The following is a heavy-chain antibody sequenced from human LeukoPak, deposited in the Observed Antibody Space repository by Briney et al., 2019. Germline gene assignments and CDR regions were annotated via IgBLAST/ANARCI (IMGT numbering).Heavy chain of an antibody. D-gene: IGHD3-22*01. CDR2: IYYSGST. J-gene: IGHJ3*02. CDR3: ARDRFGGYGALDI. CDR1: GGSISSYY. V-gene: IGHV4-59*01. Sequence: SETLSLTCTVSGGSISSYYWSWIRQPPGKGLEWIGYIYYSGSTNYNPSLKSRVTISVDTSKNQFSLKLSSVTVADTAVYYCARDRFGGYGALDIWGQGTMVTVSS.